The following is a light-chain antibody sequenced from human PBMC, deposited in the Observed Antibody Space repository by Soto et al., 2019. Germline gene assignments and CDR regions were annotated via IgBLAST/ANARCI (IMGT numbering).Light chain of an antibody. Sequence: QSVLTQPPSASGTPGQRVIIFCSGSNSNIGTYTVNWYQQLPGTAPKLLIYTDYQRPSGVPDRFSGSRSGTSASLAISGLQSEDEADYYCASWDDSLSGGVFGGGTKVTVL. CDR2: TDY. V-gene: IGLV1-44*01. CDR1: NSNIGTYT. J-gene: IGLJ3*02. CDR3: ASWDDSLSGGV.